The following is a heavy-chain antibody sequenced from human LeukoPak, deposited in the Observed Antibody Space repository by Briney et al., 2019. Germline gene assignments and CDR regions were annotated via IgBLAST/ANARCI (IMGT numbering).Heavy chain of an antibody. J-gene: IGHJ4*02. CDR3: ALSGYGDRDH. CDR1: GLTFSSHA. V-gene: IGHV3-23*01. Sequence: GGSLRLSCAASGLTFSSHAMSWVRQAPGKGLELVSTNSASGGNAYYADSVKGVFTISRDNSKNMVYLQMDSLRAEDTAVYYCALSGYGDRDHWGQGTLVTVSS. D-gene: IGHD3-22*01. CDR2: NSASGGNA.